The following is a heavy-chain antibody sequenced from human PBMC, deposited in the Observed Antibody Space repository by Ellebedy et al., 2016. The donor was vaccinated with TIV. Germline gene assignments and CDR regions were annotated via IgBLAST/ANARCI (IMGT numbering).Heavy chain of an antibody. Sequence: PGGSLRLSCAASGFTFSSYSMNWVRQAPGKGLEWLSYISSGDSTIYYADSAKGRFTISRDNAKNSLYLQMNSLRAEDTAVYYCARDTSGQTIDHWGQGTLVTVSS. J-gene: IGHJ4*02. D-gene: IGHD5-12*01. CDR3: ARDTSGQTIDH. V-gene: IGHV3-48*04. CDR2: ISSGDSTI. CDR1: GFTFSSYS.